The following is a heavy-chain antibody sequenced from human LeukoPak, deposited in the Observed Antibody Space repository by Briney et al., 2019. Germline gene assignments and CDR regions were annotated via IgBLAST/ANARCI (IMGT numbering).Heavy chain of an antibody. Sequence: GGSLRLSCAASGFTFRTLAMNWVRQAPGKGLEWVSRINSDGSSTSYADSVKGRFTISRDNAKNTLYLQMNSLRAEDTAVYYCARAFSTSVTYYFDYWGQGTLVTVSS. V-gene: IGHV3-74*01. D-gene: IGHD4-17*01. CDR1: GFTFRTLA. CDR2: INSDGSST. CDR3: ARAFSTSVTYYFDY. J-gene: IGHJ4*02.